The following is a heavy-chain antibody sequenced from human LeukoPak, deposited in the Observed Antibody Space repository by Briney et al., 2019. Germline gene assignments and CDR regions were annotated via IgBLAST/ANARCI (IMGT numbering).Heavy chain of an antibody. D-gene: IGHD5-12*01. V-gene: IGHV3-21*06. Sequence: GGSLRLSCAAFGFTFSSYTMNWVRQAPGEGLEWVSSISSSGSYIYYADSLKGRFTISRDNAKNSLYLQMNSLRAEDTAVYYCARPGYSGYIIGYYFDCWGQGTLVTVSS. J-gene: IGHJ4*02. CDR3: ARPGYSGYIIGYYFDC. CDR2: ISSSGSYI. CDR1: GFTFSSYT.